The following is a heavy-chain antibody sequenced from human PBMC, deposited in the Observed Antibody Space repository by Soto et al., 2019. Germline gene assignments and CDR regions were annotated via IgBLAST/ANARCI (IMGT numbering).Heavy chain of an antibody. CDR2: INIVNGNP. J-gene: IGHJ5*02. CDR1: GYSFTAFV. D-gene: IGHD2-15*01. CDR3: ARDRTRGLGNWFDP. Sequence: GASVKVSCKASGYSFTAFVIHWVRQAPGQGPEFLGWINIVNGNPTLSQSFQGRVTFTRDTSATTAFMELSSLRYDDTAVYYCARDRTRGLGNWFDPWGQGTLVTVSS. V-gene: IGHV1-3*04.